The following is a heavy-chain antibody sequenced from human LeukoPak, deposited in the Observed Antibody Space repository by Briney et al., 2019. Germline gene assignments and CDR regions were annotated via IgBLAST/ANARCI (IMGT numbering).Heavy chain of an antibody. CDR3: ARDSDIPY. Sequence: GGSLRPSCAASGFTSSSYSMNWVRQAPGKGLEWVSYISSSSSTISYADSVKGRFTISRDNAKNSLYLQMNSLRAEDTAVYYCARDSDIPYWGQGTLVTVSS. J-gene: IGHJ4*02. V-gene: IGHV3-48*01. D-gene: IGHD3-9*01. CDR2: ISSSSSTI. CDR1: GFTSSSYS.